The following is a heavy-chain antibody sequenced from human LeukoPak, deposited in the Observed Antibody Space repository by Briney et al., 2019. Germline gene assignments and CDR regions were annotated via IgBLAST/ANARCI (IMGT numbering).Heavy chain of an antibody. J-gene: IGHJ4*02. CDR3: AKQLGYCSDGSCYFPY. CDR2: ISNNGGYT. Sequence: GGSLRLSCAASGFTFSSSAMGWVRQAPGKGLEWVSAISNNGGYTYYADSVQGRFTISRDNSKSTLCLQMNSLRAEDTAVYYCAKQLGYCSDGSCYFPYWGQGTLVTVSS. V-gene: IGHV3-23*01. D-gene: IGHD2-15*01. CDR1: GFTFSSSA.